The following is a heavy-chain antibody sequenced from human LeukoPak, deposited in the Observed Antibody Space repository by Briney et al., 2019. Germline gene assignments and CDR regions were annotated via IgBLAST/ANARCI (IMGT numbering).Heavy chain of an antibody. CDR3: AKITKATTPNY. CDR1: GVSISSYTYY. J-gene: IGHJ4*02. V-gene: IGHV3-23*01. Sequence: PSETLSLTCTVSGVSISSYTYYWGWVRQASGKGLEWVSGITDSGRKTYYADSVKGRFSISRDNSKNTVYLQMSDLRAEDTAVYYCAKITKATTPNYWGQGTLVTVSS. D-gene: IGHD4-17*01. CDR2: ITDSGRKT.